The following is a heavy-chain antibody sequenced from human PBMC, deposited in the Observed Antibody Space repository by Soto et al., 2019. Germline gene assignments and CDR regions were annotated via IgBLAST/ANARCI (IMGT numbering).Heavy chain of an antibody. CDR3: ARDMGYDFGSGYRLFGMDV. CDR2: IYYSGST. D-gene: IGHD3-3*01. Sequence: SSETLSLTCTVSGGSISSYYWSWIRQPPGKGLEWIGYIYYSGSTNYNPSLKSRVTISVDTSKNQFSLKLSSVTAADTAGYYCARDMGYDFGSGYRLFGMDVWGQGTTVTVSS. V-gene: IGHV4-59*01. CDR1: GGSISSYY. J-gene: IGHJ6*02.